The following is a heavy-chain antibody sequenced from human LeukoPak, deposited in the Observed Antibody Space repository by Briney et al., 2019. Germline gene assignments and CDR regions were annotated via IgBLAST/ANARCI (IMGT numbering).Heavy chain of an antibody. CDR3: ARLLYYYDSSGTGLDAFDI. J-gene: IGHJ3*02. Sequence: ASVKVSCKASGYTFTSYAMHWVRQAPGQRLEWMGWINAGNGNTKYSQKFQGRVTITRDTSASTAYMALSSLRSEDTAVYHCARLLYYYDSSGTGLDAFDIWGQGTMVTVSS. CDR1: GYTFTSYA. CDR2: INAGNGNT. D-gene: IGHD3-22*01. V-gene: IGHV1-3*01.